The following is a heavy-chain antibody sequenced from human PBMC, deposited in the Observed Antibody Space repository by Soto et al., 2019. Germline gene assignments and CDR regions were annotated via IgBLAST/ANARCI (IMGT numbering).Heavy chain of an antibody. V-gene: IGHV3-21*01. Sequence: EVQLVESGGGLVKPGGSLRLSCAASGFTFSSYSMNWVRQAPGKGLEWVSSISSSSSYIYYADSVKGRFTISRDNAKNSLYLQMNSLRAEDTDVYYCARVESPRLRFLEWSPLGWFDPWGQGTLVTVSS. CDR2: ISSSSSYI. J-gene: IGHJ5*02. CDR3: ARVESPRLRFLEWSPLGWFDP. D-gene: IGHD3-3*01. CDR1: GFTFSSYS.